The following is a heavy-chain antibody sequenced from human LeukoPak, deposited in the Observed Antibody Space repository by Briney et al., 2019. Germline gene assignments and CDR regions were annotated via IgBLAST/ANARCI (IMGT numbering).Heavy chain of an antibody. V-gene: IGHV4-39*01. CDR2: IYYSGST. D-gene: IGHD3-22*01. CDR1: GVSISSSSYY. CDR3: ATSGYYYDSSGPYRGEYFDY. Sequence: PSETLSLTCTVSGVSISSSSYYWGWIRQPPGKGLEWIGSIYYSGSTYYNPSLKSRVTISVDTSKNQFSLKLSSVTAADTAVYYCATSGYYYDSSGPYRGEYFDYWGQGTLVTVSS. J-gene: IGHJ4*02.